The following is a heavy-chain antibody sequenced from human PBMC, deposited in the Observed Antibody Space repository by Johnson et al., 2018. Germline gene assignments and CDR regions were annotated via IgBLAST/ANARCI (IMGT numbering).Heavy chain of an antibody. CDR2: IRQDGSEK. CDR3: ARAMDV. Sequence: VQLVESGGGLVQPGGSLRLSCAASGFTFSSYWMTWVRRAPGKGLEWVANIRQDGSEKHYVDSGKGRFTISRDNAKNSVYLQMNSLRAEDTAVYYCARAMDVWGQGTTVTVSS. CDR1: GFTFSSYW. V-gene: IGHV3-7*01. J-gene: IGHJ6*02.